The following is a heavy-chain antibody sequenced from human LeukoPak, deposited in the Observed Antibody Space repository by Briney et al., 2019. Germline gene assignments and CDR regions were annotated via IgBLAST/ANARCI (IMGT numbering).Heavy chain of an antibody. CDR1: GGSISSYY. CDR2: IYYSGST. V-gene: IGHV4-59*01. CDR3: ARVAISYGTYYFDY. J-gene: IGHJ4*02. Sequence: SETLSLTCTVSGGSISSYYWSWIRQPPGKGLEWIGYIYYSGSTNYNPSLKSRVTISVDTSKNQFSLKLSSVTAADTAVYYCARVAISYGTYYFDYWGQGTLVTVSS. D-gene: IGHD5-18*01.